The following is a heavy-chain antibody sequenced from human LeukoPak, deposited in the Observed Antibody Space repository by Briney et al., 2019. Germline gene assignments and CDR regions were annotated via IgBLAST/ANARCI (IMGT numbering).Heavy chain of an antibody. J-gene: IGHJ6*02. Sequence: GGSLRLSCAASGFTFSSYSMNWVRQAPGKGLEWVSSISSSSSYIYYADSVKGRFTISRDNAKNSLYLQMNSLRAEDTAVYYCAREGGWVGDDYYYYGMDVWGQGTTVTVSS. V-gene: IGHV3-21*01. CDR2: ISSSSSYI. CDR3: AREGGWVGDDYYYYGMDV. CDR1: GFTFSSYS. D-gene: IGHD2-21*02.